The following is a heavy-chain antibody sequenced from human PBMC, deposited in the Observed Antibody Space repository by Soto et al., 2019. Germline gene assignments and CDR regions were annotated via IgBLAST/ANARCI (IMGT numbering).Heavy chain of an antibody. CDR3: ARDCSGGSCYGWFDP. CDR1: GGSISSYY. Sequence: QVQLQESGPGLVKPSETLSLTCTVSGGSISSYYWSWIRQPPGKGLEWIGYIYYSGSTNYHPSLQSRVTISVATSTTQFSLTLRSVTAADTAVYYCARDCSGGSCYGWFDPWGQGTLVTVSS. CDR2: IYYSGST. V-gene: IGHV4-59*01. D-gene: IGHD2-15*01. J-gene: IGHJ5*02.